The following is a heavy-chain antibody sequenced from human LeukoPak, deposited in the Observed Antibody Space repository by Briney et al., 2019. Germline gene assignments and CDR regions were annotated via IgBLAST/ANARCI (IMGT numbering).Heavy chain of an antibody. CDR2: IWYDGSNK. D-gene: IGHD6-19*01. CDR1: GFTSSSYG. J-gene: IGHJ4*02. Sequence: GRSLRLSCAASGFTSSSYGMHWVRQAPGKGLEWVAVIWYDGSNKYYADSVKGRFTISRDNSKNTLYLQMNSLRAEDTAVYYCARPPLEYSSGWYDYWGQGTLVTVSS. CDR3: ARPPLEYSSGWYDY. V-gene: IGHV3-33*01.